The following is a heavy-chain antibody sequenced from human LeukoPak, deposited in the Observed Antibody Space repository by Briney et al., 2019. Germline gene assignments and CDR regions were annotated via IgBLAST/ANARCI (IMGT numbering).Heavy chain of an antibody. Sequence: GGSLRLSCAASGITFSNYWMHWVRQAPGKGLVWVSRVNSDGTRISYADSVKGRFTISRDNSKNTVYLQMNSLRAEDTAIYYCAKDPYRVVVATGNYLDPWGQGTLVTVSS. D-gene: IGHD2-15*01. CDR1: GITFSNYW. V-gene: IGHV3-74*01. CDR2: VNSDGTRI. J-gene: IGHJ5*02. CDR3: AKDPYRVVVATGNYLDP.